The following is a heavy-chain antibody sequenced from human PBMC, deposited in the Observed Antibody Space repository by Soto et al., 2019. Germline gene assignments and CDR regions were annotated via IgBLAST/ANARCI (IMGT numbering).Heavy chain of an antibody. Sequence: QLQLQESGPGLVKPSETLSLTCTVSGGSISSSSYYWGWIRQPPGKGLEWIGSIYYSGSTYYNPSLKTRGPLSVDTSKTQFSLKLSSVTAADTAVYYCARHTPAISISDHWGQGTLVTVSS. CDR2: IYYSGST. V-gene: IGHV4-39*01. J-gene: IGHJ4*02. CDR1: GGSISSSSYY. CDR3: ARHTPAISISDH. D-gene: IGHD2-15*01.